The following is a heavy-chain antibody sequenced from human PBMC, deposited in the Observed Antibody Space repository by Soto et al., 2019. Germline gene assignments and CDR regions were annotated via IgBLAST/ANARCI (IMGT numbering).Heavy chain of an antibody. J-gene: IGHJ4*02. Sequence: EVQLVESGGGLVQPGGSLRLSCAASGFTLSSYWMNWVRLAPGKGLEWVANIKQDGSQKNYVDSVKGRFTISRDNAKNSLYLQMSSLRAEDTAVYYCITSVTTHDYWGQGTLGTVSS. D-gene: IGHD4-17*01. CDR1: GFTLSSYW. CDR3: ITSVTTHDY. CDR2: IKQDGSQK. V-gene: IGHV3-7*01.